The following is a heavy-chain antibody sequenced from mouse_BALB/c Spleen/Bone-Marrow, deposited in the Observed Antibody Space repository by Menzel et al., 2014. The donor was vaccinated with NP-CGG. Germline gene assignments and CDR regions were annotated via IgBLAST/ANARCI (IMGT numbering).Heavy chain of an antibody. CDR1: GFTFSDFY. J-gene: IGHJ3*01. D-gene: IGHD2-2*01. Sequence: EVKVVESGGGLVQPGGSLRLSCATSGFTFSDFYMEWVRQPPGKRLEWIAASRNKANDYTTEYSASVKGRFIVSRDTSQSILYLQMNALRAEDTAIYYCARDSYGSAWFAYWGQGTLVTVSA. V-gene: IGHV7-1*02. CDR2: SRNKANDYTT. CDR3: ARDSYGSAWFAY.